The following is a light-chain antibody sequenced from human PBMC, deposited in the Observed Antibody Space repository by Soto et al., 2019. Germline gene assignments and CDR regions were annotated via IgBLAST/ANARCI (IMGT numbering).Light chain of an antibody. CDR1: SSDVTYYNY. CDR2: EVS. Sequence: QSVLTQPPSASGSPGQSVTISCTGTSSDVTYYNYVSWYQQHPGKAPKLMIYEVSKRPSGVPDRFSGSKSASTASLTVSGLQAEDEADYYGSSYAGSNNLVVFGGGTKLTVL. V-gene: IGLV2-8*01. J-gene: IGLJ2*01. CDR3: SSYAGSNNLVV.